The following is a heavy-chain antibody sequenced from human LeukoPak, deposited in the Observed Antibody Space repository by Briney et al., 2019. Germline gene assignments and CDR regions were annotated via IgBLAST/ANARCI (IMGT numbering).Heavy chain of an antibody. Sequence: SQTLSLTCAISGDSVSSNSAAWNWIRQSPSRGLEWLGRTYYRSKWYNDYAVSVKSRITINPDTSKNQFSLKVSSVTAADTAVYYCARHSSYGANPSTLGYWGQETLVTVSS. D-gene: IGHD4-23*01. CDR1: GDSVSSNSAA. CDR2: TYYRSKWYN. V-gene: IGHV6-1*01. J-gene: IGHJ4*02. CDR3: ARHSSYGANPSTLGY.